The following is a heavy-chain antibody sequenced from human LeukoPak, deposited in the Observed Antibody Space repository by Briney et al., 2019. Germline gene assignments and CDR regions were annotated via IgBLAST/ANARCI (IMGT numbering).Heavy chain of an antibody. V-gene: IGHV3-21*01. D-gene: IGHD3-22*01. Sequence: GGSLRLSRAASGFTFSAYSMNWVRQAPGRGLEWVSSISSSSRSIYNADSVKGRFTISRDNAKRSLYLQMNSLRAEDTAVYYCARDRDDDSSGSIDDAFDIWGQGTMVTVSS. CDR3: ARDRDDDSSGSIDDAFDI. CDR2: ISSSSRSI. J-gene: IGHJ3*02. CDR1: GFTFSAYS.